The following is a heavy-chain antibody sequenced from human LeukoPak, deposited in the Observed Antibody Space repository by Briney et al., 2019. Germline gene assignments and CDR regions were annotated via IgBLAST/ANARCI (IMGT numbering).Heavy chain of an antibody. V-gene: IGHV1-69*06. J-gene: IGHJ5*02. CDR1: GGTFSSYA. D-gene: IGHD6-19*01. CDR2: IIPIFGTA. CDR3: ATSRIAVAGTVWFDP. Sequence: ASVKVSCKASGGTFSSYAISWVRQAPGQGLEWMGGIIPIFGTANYAQKFQGRVTMTEDTSTDTAYMELSSLRSEDTAVYYCATSRIAVAGTVWFDPWGQGTLVTVSS.